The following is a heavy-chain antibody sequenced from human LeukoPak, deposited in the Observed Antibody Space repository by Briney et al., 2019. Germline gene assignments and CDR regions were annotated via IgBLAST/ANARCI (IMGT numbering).Heavy chain of an antibody. V-gene: IGHV3-23*01. CDR2: ISDSGHLT. J-gene: IGHJ4*02. CDR3: AKDVRGGDSTIEPIDY. D-gene: IGHD3-10*02. Sequence: PGGSLRLSCAASRRTFINYAMSWVRQAPGTGLEWVSTISDSGHLTYYADSVKGRFTISRDNSKNTLYLQMNNLRGEDTAVYYCAKDVRGGDSTIEPIDYWGQGTLVTVSS. CDR1: RRTFINYA.